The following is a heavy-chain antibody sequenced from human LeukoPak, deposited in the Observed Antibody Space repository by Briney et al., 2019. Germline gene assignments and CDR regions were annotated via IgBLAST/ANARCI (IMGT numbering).Heavy chain of an antibody. CDR2: FDPEDGET. Sequence: ASVKVSCKASGYSFTDYYMHWVRQAPGQGLEWMGGFDPEDGETIYAQKFQGRVTMTEDTSTDTAYMELSSLRSEDTAVYYCVTLGWFGEASGMDVWGQGTTVTVSS. CDR3: VTLGWFGEASGMDV. V-gene: IGHV1-24*01. CDR1: GYSFTDYY. J-gene: IGHJ6*02. D-gene: IGHD3-10*01.